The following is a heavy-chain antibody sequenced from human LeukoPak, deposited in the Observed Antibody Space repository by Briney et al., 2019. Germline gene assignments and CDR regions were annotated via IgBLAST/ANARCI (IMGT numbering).Heavy chain of an antibody. V-gene: IGHV4-61*08. D-gene: IGHD1-26*01. CDR3: ARDTLGTYGMDV. J-gene: IGHJ6*02. CDR1: GDSIISDDYY. CDR2: IYYSGST. Sequence: SETLSLTCTVSGDSIISDDYYWSWIRQPPGKGLEWIGYIYYSGSTNYNPSLKSRVTISVDTSKNQFSLKLSSVTAADTAVYYCARDTLGTYGMDVWGQGTTVTVSS.